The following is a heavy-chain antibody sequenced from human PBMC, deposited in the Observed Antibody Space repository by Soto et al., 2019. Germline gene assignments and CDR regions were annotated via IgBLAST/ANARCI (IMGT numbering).Heavy chain of an antibody. CDR3: ARSRIAARLNWFDP. CDR2: ISSSSSYI. J-gene: IGHJ5*02. V-gene: IGHV3-21*01. D-gene: IGHD6-6*01. Sequence: GGSLRLSCAASGFTFSSYSMNWVRQAPGKGLEWVSSISSSSSYIYYADSVKGRFTISRDNAKNSLYLQMNSLRAEDTAVYYCARSRIAARLNWFDPWGQGTLVTVSS. CDR1: GFTFSSYS.